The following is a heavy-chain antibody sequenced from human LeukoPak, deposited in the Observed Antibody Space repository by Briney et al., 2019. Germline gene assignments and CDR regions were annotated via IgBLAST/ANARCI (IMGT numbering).Heavy chain of an antibody. CDR1: GFTFGDYA. CDR3: TRVSLVAASVFFDY. J-gene: IGHJ4*02. Sequence: GRSLRLSCTASGFTFGDYAMSWVRQAPGKGLEWVSFIRSKAYGGTTEYAASVKGRFTISRDDSKSIAYLQMNSLKTEDTAVYYCTRVSLVAASVFFDYWGQGTLVSVSS. CDR2: IRSKAYGGTT. D-gene: IGHD2-15*01. V-gene: IGHV3-49*04.